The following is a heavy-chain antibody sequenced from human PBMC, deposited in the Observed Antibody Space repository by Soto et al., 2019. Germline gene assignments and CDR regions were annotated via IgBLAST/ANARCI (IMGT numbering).Heavy chain of an antibody. J-gene: IGHJ4*02. CDR3: AREGGGYNYGYFDY. Sequence: SETLSLTCTVSGGSISSYFWSWLRQPPGKGLEWIGYIYNTGSTNYNPSLRSRVTISIDTSKNQLSLKLSSVTAADTAVYYCAREGGGYNYGYFDYWGQGTLVTVS. V-gene: IGHV4-59*01. CDR1: GGSISSYF. CDR2: IYNTGST. D-gene: IGHD5-18*01.